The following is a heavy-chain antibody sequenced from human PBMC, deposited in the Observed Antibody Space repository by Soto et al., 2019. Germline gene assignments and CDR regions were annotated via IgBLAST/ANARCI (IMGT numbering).Heavy chain of an antibody. Sequence: SVKVSCKASGGTFSSYAISWVRQAPGQGLEWMGGIIPIFGTANYAQKFQGRVTITADESTSTAYMELSSLRSEDTAVYYCAADIITMIVVVIKEFDYWGQGTLVTVSS. D-gene: IGHD3-22*01. CDR2: IIPIFGTA. V-gene: IGHV1-69*13. CDR1: GGTFSSYA. CDR3: AADIITMIVVVIKEFDY. J-gene: IGHJ4*02.